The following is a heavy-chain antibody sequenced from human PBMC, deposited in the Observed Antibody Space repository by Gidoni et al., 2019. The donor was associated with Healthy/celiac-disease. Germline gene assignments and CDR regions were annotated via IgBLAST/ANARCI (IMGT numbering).Heavy chain of an antibody. CDR1: GGSFSGYY. CDR3: ARLRYFDWSQNRNWFDP. Sequence: QVQLQQWGAGLLTPSETLSLTCAVYGGSFSGYYWSWIRQPPGKGLEWIGEINHSGSTTYHPSLKSRVTISVDTSKNQFSLKLSSVTAADTAVYYCARLRYFDWSQNRNWFDPWGQGTLVTVSS. V-gene: IGHV4-34*01. J-gene: IGHJ5*02. CDR2: INHSGST. D-gene: IGHD3-9*01.